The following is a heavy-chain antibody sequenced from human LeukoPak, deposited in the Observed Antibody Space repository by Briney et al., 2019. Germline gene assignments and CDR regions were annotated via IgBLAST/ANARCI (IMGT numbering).Heavy chain of an antibody. CDR2: IYTSGST. V-gene: IGHV4-61*02. D-gene: IGHD3-10*01. CDR1: GGSISSGSYY. CDR3: ARGEITTVRGVIITKSPFDY. Sequence: PSQTLSLTCTVSGGSISSGSYYWSWIRQPAGKGLEWIGRIYTSGSTNYNPSLKSRVTISVDTSKNQFSLKLSSVTAADTAVYYCARGEITTVRGVIITKSPFDYWGQGTLVTVSS. J-gene: IGHJ4*02.